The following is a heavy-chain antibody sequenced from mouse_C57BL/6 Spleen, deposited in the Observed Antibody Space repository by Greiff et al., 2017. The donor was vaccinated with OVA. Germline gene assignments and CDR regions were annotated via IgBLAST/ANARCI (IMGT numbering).Heavy chain of an antibody. CDR1: GFTFNTYA. V-gene: IGHV10-3*01. Sequence: EVQGVESGGGLVQPKGSLKLSCAASGFTFNTYAMHWVRQAPGKGLEWVARIRSKSSNYATYYADSVKDRFTISRDDSQSMLYLQMNNLKTEDTAMYYCVRGGITTVVATYYYAMDYWGQGTSVTVSS. J-gene: IGHJ4*01. CDR2: IRSKSSNYAT. CDR3: VRGGITTVVATYYYAMDY. D-gene: IGHD1-1*01.